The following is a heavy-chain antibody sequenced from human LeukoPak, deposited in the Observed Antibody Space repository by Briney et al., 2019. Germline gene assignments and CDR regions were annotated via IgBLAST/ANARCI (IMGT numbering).Heavy chain of an antibody. CDR3: ARELDSSSWMDAFDI. V-gene: IGHV3-11*04. Sequence: GGSLILSCAASGFTFSDYYMSWIRQAPGKGLEWVSYISSSGSTIYYADSVKGRFTISRDNAKNSLYLQMNSLRAEDTAVYYCARELDSSSWMDAFDIWGQGTMVTVSS. CDR1: GFTFSDYY. CDR2: ISSSGSTI. J-gene: IGHJ3*02. D-gene: IGHD6-13*01.